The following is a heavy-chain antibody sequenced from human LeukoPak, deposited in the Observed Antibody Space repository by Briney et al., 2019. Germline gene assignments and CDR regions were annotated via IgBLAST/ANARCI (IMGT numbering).Heavy chain of an antibody. CDR2: INPDSGDA. Sequence: ASVKVSCKASGYSFTDYYIHWVRQAPGQGLEWMGRINPDSGDANSAQKFQGRVIMTRDTSISTAYMELRRLRSEDTAVYYCARAPSRRASHWYFDLWGRGTLVTVSS. D-gene: IGHD4/OR15-4a*01. CDR3: ARAPSRRASHWYFDL. J-gene: IGHJ2*01. V-gene: IGHV1-2*06. CDR1: GYSFTDYY.